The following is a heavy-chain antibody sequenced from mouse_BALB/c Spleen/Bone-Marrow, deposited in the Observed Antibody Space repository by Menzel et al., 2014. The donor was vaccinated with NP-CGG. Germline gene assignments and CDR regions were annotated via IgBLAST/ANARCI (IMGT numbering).Heavy chain of an antibody. CDR3: ARGYDYSSWFAY. D-gene: IGHD2-4*01. CDR1: GFTFSSYG. CDR2: INVNGDTT. V-gene: IGHV5-6-3*01. Sequence: DVKLVESGGGLVQPGGSLKLSCAASGFTFSSYGMSWVRQTPDKRLEMIATINVNGDTTYHPDSVKGLFTISRDNVKNTLYLQMSSLKSEDTAMYYCARGYDYSSWFAYWGQGTLVTVSA. J-gene: IGHJ3*01.